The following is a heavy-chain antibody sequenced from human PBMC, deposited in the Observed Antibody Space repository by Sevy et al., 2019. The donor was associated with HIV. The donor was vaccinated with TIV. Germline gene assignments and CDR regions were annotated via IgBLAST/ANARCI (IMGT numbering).Heavy chain of an antibody. V-gene: IGHV3-66*02. J-gene: IGHJ4*02. D-gene: IGHD1-20*01. Sequence: GGSLRLSCAASGFTVSSNYMSWVRQAPGKGLEWVSVIYSGGSTYYADSVKGRFTISRDNSKNTLYLQMNSLRAEDTAVYYCARDPLNNWNVIDTKRNWGQGTLVTVSS. CDR2: IYSGGST. CDR1: GFTVSSNY. CDR3: ARDPLNNWNVIDTKRN.